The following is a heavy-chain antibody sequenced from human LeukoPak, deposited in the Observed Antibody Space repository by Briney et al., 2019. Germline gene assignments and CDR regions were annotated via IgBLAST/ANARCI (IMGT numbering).Heavy chain of an antibody. CDR1: GYSFSSYW. V-gene: IGHV5-51*01. CDR3: ARPGYCSSTSCYAFDY. D-gene: IGHD2-2*01. CDR2: IYPGDSDT. Sequence: GESLKISCKGSGYSFSSYWIGWVRQMPGKGLEWMGIIYPGDSDTRYSPSFQGQVTISADKSISTAYLQWSSLKASDTAMCYCARPGYCSSTSCYAFDYWGQGTLVTVSS. J-gene: IGHJ4*02.